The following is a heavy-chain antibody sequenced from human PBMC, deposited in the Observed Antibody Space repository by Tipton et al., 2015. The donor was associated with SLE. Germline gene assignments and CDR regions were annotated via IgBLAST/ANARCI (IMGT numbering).Heavy chain of an antibody. CDR1: GFSISSGYY. D-gene: IGHD3-22*01. V-gene: IGHV4-38-2*01. CDR2: IYHSGNT. CDR3: ARHDYDSNGYYQHYFDY. Sequence: LRLSCAVSGFSISSGYYWGWIRQPPGKGLEWIGSIYHSGNTYYNPSLESRVSMSIDTSRNEVFLRLSSVTAADTAVYYCARHDYDSNGYYQHYFDYWGQGTLVTVSS. J-gene: IGHJ4*02.